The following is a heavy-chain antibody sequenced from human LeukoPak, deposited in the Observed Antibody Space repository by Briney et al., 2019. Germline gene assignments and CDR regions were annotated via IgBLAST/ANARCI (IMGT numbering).Heavy chain of an antibody. Sequence: PGGSLRLSCAASGFTFSSYGMHWVRQAPGKGLEWVAAIWYDGSNKYYADSVKGRFTISRDNSKNTLYLQMNSLRAEDTAVYYCAGDSTRAAGLDYWGQGTLVTVSS. J-gene: IGHJ4*02. CDR3: AGDSTRAAGLDY. V-gene: IGHV3-33*01. D-gene: IGHD2/OR15-2a*01. CDR2: IWYDGSNK. CDR1: GFTFSSYG.